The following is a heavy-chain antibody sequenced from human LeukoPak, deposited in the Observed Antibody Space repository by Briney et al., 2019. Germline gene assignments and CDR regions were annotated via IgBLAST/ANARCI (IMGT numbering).Heavy chain of an antibody. CDR2: ITGSGDNT. CDR3: SPDSSGYYSGY. D-gene: IGHD3-22*01. J-gene: IGHJ4*02. Sequence: PGGSLRLSCAASGFTFSSYAMNWVRQAPGKGLEWVSGITGSGDNTYYADSVKGRFTISRDNSKNTLYLQMNSLRAEDTAVYYCSPDSSGYYSGYWGQGTLVTVSS. V-gene: IGHV3-23*01. CDR1: GFTFSSYA.